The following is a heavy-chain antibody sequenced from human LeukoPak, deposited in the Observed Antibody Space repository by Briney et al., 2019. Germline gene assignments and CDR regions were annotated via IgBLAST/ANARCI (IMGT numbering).Heavy chain of an antibody. Sequence: GASVKVSCKTSGYSFATFGVGWVRQAPGQGFEWMGWISAYNGDTNHAQKLQGRVTMTTDTSTSTAYMELKSLRSDDTAVYYCARSGDGNWFDPWGQGTLVTVSS. V-gene: IGHV1-18*01. J-gene: IGHJ5*02. D-gene: IGHD5-24*01. CDR1: GYSFATFG. CDR2: ISAYNGDT. CDR3: ARSGDGNWFDP.